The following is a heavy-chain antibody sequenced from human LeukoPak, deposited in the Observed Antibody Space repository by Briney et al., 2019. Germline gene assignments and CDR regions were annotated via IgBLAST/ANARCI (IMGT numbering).Heavy chain of an antibody. CDR3: AGGITGTNNWFDP. V-gene: IGHV3-66*02. J-gene: IGHJ5*02. D-gene: IGHD1-20*01. CDR1: GFTVSSNY. Sequence: GGSLRLSCAASGFTVSSNYMTWVRQAPGKGLEWVSVIYSGGSTYYADSVKGRFTISRDNSKNTLYLQMNSLRAEDTAVYYCAGGITGTNNWFDPWGQGTLVTVSS. CDR2: IYSGGST.